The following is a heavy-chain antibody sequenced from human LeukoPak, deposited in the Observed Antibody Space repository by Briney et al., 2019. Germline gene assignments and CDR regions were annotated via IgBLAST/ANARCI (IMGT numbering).Heavy chain of an antibody. D-gene: IGHD3-10*01. V-gene: IGHV4-34*01. CDR1: GESFSGCY. CDR3: ARGTFMVRGTLGSNYGMDV. J-gene: IGHJ6*04. Sequence: SETLSLTCAVYGESFSGCYWSWIRQPPGKGLEWIGEINHSGSTNYNPSLKSRVTISVDTSKNQFSLKLSSVTAADTAVYYCARGTFMVRGTLGSNYGMDVWGKGTTVTVSS. CDR2: INHSGST.